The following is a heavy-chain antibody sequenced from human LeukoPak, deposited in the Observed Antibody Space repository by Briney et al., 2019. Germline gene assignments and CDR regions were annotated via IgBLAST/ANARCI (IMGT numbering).Heavy chain of an antibody. CDR3: VRRGGSDGWGAFDI. CDR1: EFTFSNYV. V-gene: IGHV3-23*01. J-gene: IGHJ3*02. CDR2: IRQSGDIT. D-gene: IGHD5-24*01. Sequence: AGGSLRLSCAASEFTFSNYVMNWVRQAPGKGLEGVSSIRQSGDITYYADSVKGRFTISRDNSKNTLSLQMNSLSREDTAIYYCVRRGGSDGWGAFDIWGQGTVVTVSS.